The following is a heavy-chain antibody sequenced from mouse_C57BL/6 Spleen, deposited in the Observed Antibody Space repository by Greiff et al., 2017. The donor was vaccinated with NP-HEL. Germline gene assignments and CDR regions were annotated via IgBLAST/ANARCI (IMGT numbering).Heavy chain of an antibody. D-gene: IGHD2-3*01. J-gene: IGHJ2*01. CDR3: ARFWDGYYFDY. V-gene: IGHV1-82*01. CDR2: IYPGDGDT. CDR1: GYAFSSSW. Sequence: QVQLQQSGPELVKPGASVKISCKASGYAFSSSWMNWVKQRPGKGLEWIGRIYPGDGDTNYNGTFKGKATLTADKSSSTAYMQLSSLTSEDSAVDFCARFWDGYYFDYWGQGTTLTVSS.